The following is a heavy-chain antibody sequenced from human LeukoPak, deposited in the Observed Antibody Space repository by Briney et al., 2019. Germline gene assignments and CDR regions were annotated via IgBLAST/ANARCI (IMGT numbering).Heavy chain of an antibody. J-gene: IGHJ5*02. CDR1: GGSISSSSYY. V-gene: IGHV4-61*01. CDR3: AREQYSSSSSGWFDP. D-gene: IGHD6-6*01. Sequence: PSETLSLTCTVSGGSISSSSYYWGWIRQPPGKGLEWIGYIYYSGSTNYNPSLKSRVTISVDTSKNQFSLKLSSVTAADTAVYYCAREQYSSSSSGWFDPWGQGTLVTVSS. CDR2: IYYSGST.